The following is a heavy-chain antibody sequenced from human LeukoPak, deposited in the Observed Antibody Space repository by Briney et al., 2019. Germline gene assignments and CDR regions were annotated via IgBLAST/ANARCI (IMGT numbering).Heavy chain of an antibody. CDR1: GGSFSGYY. V-gene: IGHV4-34*01. CDR3: ARYGIVVVPAAIKRNWFDP. J-gene: IGHJ5*02. Sequence: PSETLSLTCAVYGGSFSGYYWSWIRQPPGKGLESIGEINHSGSPNYNPSLNSRVTISVDTSKNQFSLKLSSVTAADTAVYYCARYGIVVVPAAIKRNWFDPWGQGALVTVSS. CDR2: INHSGSP. D-gene: IGHD2-2*01.